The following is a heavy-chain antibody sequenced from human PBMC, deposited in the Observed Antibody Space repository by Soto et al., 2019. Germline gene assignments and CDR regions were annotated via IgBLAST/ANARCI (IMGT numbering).Heavy chain of an antibody. CDR1: GYTFTSYG. Sequence: QVQLVQSGAEVKKPGASVKVSCKASGYTFTSYGISWVRKAPGQGLEWLGWISAYNGNTNYAQKLQGRVTMTTDTSTSTAYMELRSLRSDDTAVYYCARGPYYDFWSGYSLPSYYYGMDVWGQGTTVTVSS. V-gene: IGHV1-18*01. CDR2: ISAYNGNT. D-gene: IGHD3-3*01. J-gene: IGHJ6*02. CDR3: ARGPYYDFWSGYSLPSYYYGMDV.